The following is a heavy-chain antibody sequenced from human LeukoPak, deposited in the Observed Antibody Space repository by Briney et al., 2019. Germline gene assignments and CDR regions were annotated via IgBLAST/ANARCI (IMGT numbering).Heavy chain of an antibody. D-gene: IGHD5-12*01. CDR3: ARTARNSGYDDFDY. CDR1: GGNFRNYG. V-gene: IGHV1-69*06. CDR2: MLPIFGTA. Sequence: ASVKVSCKASGGNFRNYGFHWVRQAPGQGLEWMGGMLPIFGTANYAQKFQGRVTITADKSTSTAYMELSSLRSEDTAVYYCARTARNSGYDDFDYWGQGTLVTVSS. J-gene: IGHJ4*02.